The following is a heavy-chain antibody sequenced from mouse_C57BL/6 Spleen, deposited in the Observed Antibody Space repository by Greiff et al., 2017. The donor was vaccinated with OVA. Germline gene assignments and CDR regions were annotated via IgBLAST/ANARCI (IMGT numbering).Heavy chain of an antibody. D-gene: IGHD2-3*01. Sequence: EVQLVESEGGLVQPGSSMKLSCTASGFTFSDYYMAWVRQVPEKGLEWVANINYDGSSTYYLDSLKSRFIISRDNAKNILYLQMSSLKSEDTATYYCARADGYYLGLFAYWGQGTLVTVSA. CDR3: ARADGYYLGLFAY. CDR1: GFTFSDYY. V-gene: IGHV5-16*01. J-gene: IGHJ3*01. CDR2: INYDGSST.